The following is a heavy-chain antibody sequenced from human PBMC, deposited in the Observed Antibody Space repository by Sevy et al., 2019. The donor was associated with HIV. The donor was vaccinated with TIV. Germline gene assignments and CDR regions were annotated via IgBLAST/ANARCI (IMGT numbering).Heavy chain of an antibody. Sequence: GGSLRLSCTASGLILRDRAMHWVRQTPGKGLEWDSGMTMYSGSEDYADFVKGRFTISRDNAKNSLNLQMDSLTLEDTALYYCVIEIESGGANFWGQGTLVTVSS. CDR3: VIEIESGGANF. CDR1: GLILRDRA. V-gene: IGHV3-9*01. J-gene: IGHJ1*01. CDR2: MTMYSGSE. D-gene: IGHD2-21*01.